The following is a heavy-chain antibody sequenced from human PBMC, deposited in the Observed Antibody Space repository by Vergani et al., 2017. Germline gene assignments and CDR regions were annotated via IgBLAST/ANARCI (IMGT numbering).Heavy chain of an antibody. V-gene: IGHV4-39*07. D-gene: IGHD4-17*01. CDR3: ARDSGDYYYFDY. CDR1: GGSISSSSYY. J-gene: IGHJ4*02. Sequence: QLQLQESGPGLVKPSETLSLTCTVSGGSISSSSYYWGWIRQPPGKGLEWIGSIYYSGSTYYNPSLKSRVTISVDTSKNQFSLKLSSVTAADTAVYYCARDSGDYYYFDYWGQGPWSPSPQ. CDR2: IYYSGST.